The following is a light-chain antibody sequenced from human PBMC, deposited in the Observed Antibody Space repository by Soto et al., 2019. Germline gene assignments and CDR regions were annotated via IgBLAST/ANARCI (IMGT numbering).Light chain of an antibody. V-gene: IGKV1-5*03. Sequence: DIQMTQSPSTLSASVGDRVTITCRASQSISSWLAWYQQKPGKAPKLLFYKASTLESGVPSRFSGSGSGTEFTLTISSLQPDDFATYYCQPYNSYSGTFGQGTKVDIK. J-gene: IGKJ1*01. CDR1: QSISSW. CDR3: QPYNSYSGT. CDR2: KAS.